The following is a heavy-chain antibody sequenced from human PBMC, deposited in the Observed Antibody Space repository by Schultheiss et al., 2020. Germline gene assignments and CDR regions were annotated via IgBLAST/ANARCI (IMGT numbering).Heavy chain of an antibody. CDR2: IYHSGST. CDR1: GGSFSGYY. D-gene: IGHD1-1*01. Sequence: SETLSLTCAVYGGSFSGYYWSWIRQPPGKGLEWIGEIYHSGSTNYNPSLKSRVTISVDKSKNQFSLKLSSVTAADTAVYYCARGPTGQDAFDIWGQGTMVTV. V-gene: IGHV4-34*01. CDR3: ARGPTGQDAFDI. J-gene: IGHJ3*02.